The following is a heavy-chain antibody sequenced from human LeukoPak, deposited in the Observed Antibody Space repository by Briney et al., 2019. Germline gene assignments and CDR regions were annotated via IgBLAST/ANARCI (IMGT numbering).Heavy chain of an antibody. D-gene: IGHD5-18*01. V-gene: IGHV3-15*01. CDR3: TSRNVDTAMVRNDAFDI. J-gene: IGHJ3*02. CDR2: IKSKTDGGTT. CDR1: GFTFSNAW. Sequence: GGSLRLSCAASGFTFSNAWMSCVRQAPGKGLEWVGRIKSKTDGGTTDYAAPVKGRFTISRDDSKNTLYLQMNSLKTEDTAVYYCTSRNVDTAMVRNDAFDIWGQGTMVTVSS.